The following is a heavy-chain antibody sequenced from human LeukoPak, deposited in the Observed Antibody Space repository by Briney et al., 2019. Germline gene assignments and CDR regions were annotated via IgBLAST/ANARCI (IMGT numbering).Heavy chain of an antibody. CDR1: GFTFSSYG. CDR2: FYNGINT. V-gene: IGHV3-66*01. D-gene: IGHD5-18*01. CDR3: ARVGSGNTYGYGDY. J-gene: IGHJ4*02. Sequence: QTGGSLRLPCAASGFTFSSYGMHWVRQAPGKGLEWFSVFYNGINTYYADSVKGRFTTSRDNFKNTLYLQMNSLRVEDTAVYFCARVGSGNTYGYGDYWGQGTLVTVSS.